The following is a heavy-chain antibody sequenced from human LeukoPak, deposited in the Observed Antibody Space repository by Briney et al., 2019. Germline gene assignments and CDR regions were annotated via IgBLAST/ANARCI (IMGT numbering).Heavy chain of an antibody. D-gene: IGHD6-6*01. V-gene: IGHV3-21*01. J-gene: IGHJ4*02. CDR3: ARDFSSSSDFDY. CDR2: ISSSSSYI. Sequence: PGGSLRLSCAASGFTFSSYSMNWVRQAPGKGLEWVSSISSSSSYIYYADSVKGRFTISRDNAKNSLYLQMNSLRAEDTAVYYCARDFSSSSDFDYWGQGTLVTVSS. CDR1: GFTFSSYS.